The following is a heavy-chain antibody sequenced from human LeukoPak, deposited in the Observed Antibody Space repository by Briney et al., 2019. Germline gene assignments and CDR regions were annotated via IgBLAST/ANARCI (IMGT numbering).Heavy chain of an antibody. D-gene: IGHD5-24*01. CDR2: SNSDGRTT. Sequence: PGGSLRLSCAASGFTFSNYWMHWVRQAPGKGLVWVARSNSDGRTTNYADSVKGRFTISRDNAKNTLYLQMNSLGAEDTAVYYCARGLGEMATLANFDYWGQGTLVTVSS. CDR1: GFTFSNYW. CDR3: ARGLGEMATLANFDY. J-gene: IGHJ4*02. V-gene: IGHV3-74*01.